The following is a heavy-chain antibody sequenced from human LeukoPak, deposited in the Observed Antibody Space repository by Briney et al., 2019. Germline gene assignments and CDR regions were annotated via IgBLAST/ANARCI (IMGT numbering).Heavy chain of an antibody. CDR1: GYTFTSYG. D-gene: IGHD6-13*01. V-gene: IGHV1-2*02. CDR3: ARSEQLVKFDP. CDR2: INLNSGGT. J-gene: IGHJ5*02. Sequence: GASVKASCKASGYTFTSYGISWVRQAPGQGLEWMGWINLNSGGTNYAQKFQGRVTMTRDTSISTAYMELSRLRSDDTAVYYCARSEQLVKFDPWGQGTLVTVSS.